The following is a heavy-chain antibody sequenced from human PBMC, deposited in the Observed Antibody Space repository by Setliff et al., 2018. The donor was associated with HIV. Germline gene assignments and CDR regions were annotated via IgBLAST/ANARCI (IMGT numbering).Heavy chain of an antibody. CDR2: INHSGST. Sequence: TLSLTCAVYGGSFSGYYWSWIRQPPGKGLEWIGEINHSGSTSSNPSLGGRVTLSVDTSRNQFSLQLTSVTAADTAVYFCARPLSTSYNFWGDAFAIWGQGTVVTVSS. CDR3: ARPLSTSYNFWGDAFAI. D-gene: IGHD3-3*01. V-gene: IGHV4-34*01. CDR1: GGSFSGYY. J-gene: IGHJ3*02.